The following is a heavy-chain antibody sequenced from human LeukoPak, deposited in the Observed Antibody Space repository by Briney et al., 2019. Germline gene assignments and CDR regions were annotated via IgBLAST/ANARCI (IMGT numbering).Heavy chain of an antibody. J-gene: IGHJ4*02. Sequence: SETLSLTCTVSGGSISSYYWSWIRQPAGKGLEWIGRIYTSGSTNYNPSLKSRVTMLVDTSKNQFSLKLSSVTAADTAVYYCARDLDASGWCNFDYWGQGTLVTVSS. CDR2: IYTSGST. CDR3: ARDLDASGWCNFDY. D-gene: IGHD6-19*01. CDR1: GGSISSYY. V-gene: IGHV4-4*07.